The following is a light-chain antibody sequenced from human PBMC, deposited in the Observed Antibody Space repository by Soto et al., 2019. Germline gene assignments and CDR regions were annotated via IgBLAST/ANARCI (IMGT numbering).Light chain of an antibody. V-gene: IGLV1-44*01. Sequence: QSVLTQPPSASGTPGQRVTIPCSGSSSNIGSHTVNWYRQLPGTAPKLLVYSSNQRPSGVPDRFSGSKSGTSASLAISGLQSEDEADYYCAAWDGSLNGVVFGGGTKLTVL. CDR2: SSN. CDR1: SSNIGSHT. CDR3: AAWDGSLNGVV. J-gene: IGLJ2*01.